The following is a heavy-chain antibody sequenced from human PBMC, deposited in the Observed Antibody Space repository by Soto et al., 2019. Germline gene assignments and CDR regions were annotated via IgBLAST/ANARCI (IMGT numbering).Heavy chain of an antibody. CDR1: GGTFSSYT. Sequence: QVQLVQSGAEVKKPGSSVTVSCKASGGTFSSYTISWVRQAPGHGLEWMAGISPIFGTPIYAQKLQDRVTITADDSTMTAYMEMNRLTSEDTAVYYCARVVVGSRLSLDYWGQGTLVTSSS. CDR3: ARVVVGSRLSLDY. J-gene: IGHJ4*02. D-gene: IGHD1-26*01. CDR2: ISPIFGTP. V-gene: IGHV1-69*01.